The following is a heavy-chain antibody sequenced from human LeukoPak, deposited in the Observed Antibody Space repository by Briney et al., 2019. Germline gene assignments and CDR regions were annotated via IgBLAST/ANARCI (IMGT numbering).Heavy chain of an antibody. D-gene: IGHD6-13*01. J-gene: IGHJ4*02. CDR3: ARDFFYSSSWYGLDY. CDR2: IYTSGST. CDR1: GGSISSYY. V-gene: IGHV4-4*07. Sequence: SETLSLTCTVSGGSISSYYWSWIRQSAGKGLEWIGRIYTSGSTNYNPSLKSRVTMSVDTSKNQFSLKLSSVTAADTAVYYCARDFFYSSSWYGLDYWGQGTLVTVSS.